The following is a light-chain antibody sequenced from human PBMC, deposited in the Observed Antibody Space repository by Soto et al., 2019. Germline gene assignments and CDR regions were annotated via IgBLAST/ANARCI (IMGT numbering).Light chain of an antibody. V-gene: IGKV3-20*01. CDR1: QSVTNSR. Sequence: EIVLTQSPGTLSLSPGERATLSCRASQSVTNSRLAWYQQKPGQAPKVLIYGGSNRATGIPDRFSGSGSGTDFTLTIRRLEPEHFAIYYCQQWSSSPRTFGQGTKLEIK. CDR3: QQWSSSPRT. CDR2: GGS. J-gene: IGKJ2*01.